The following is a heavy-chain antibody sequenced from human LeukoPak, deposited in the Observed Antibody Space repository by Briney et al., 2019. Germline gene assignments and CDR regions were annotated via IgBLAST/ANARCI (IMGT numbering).Heavy chain of an antibody. Sequence: SETLSLTCTVSGGSISSSSYYWGWIRQPPGKGLEWIGSIYYSGSTYYNPSLKSRVTISVDTSKNQFSLTLSSVTAADTAVYYCARNEWELNFDYWGQGTLVTVSS. V-gene: IGHV4-39*01. CDR3: ARNEWELNFDY. J-gene: IGHJ4*02. D-gene: IGHD1-26*01. CDR2: IYYSGST. CDR1: GGSISSSSYY.